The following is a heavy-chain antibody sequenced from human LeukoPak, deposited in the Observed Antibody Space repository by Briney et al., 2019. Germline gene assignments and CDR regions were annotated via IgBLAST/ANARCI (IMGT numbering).Heavy chain of an antibody. Sequence: PSETLSLTCTVSGGSISSYYWSWIRQPAGKGLEWIGRIYTSGSTNYNPSLKSRVTISVDKSKNQFSPKLSSVTAADTAVYYCARAGIAAAGALLYYYYYMDVWGKGTTVTVSS. V-gene: IGHV4-4*07. D-gene: IGHD6-13*01. CDR1: GGSISSYY. CDR2: IYTSGST. J-gene: IGHJ6*03. CDR3: ARAGIAAAGALLYYYYYMDV.